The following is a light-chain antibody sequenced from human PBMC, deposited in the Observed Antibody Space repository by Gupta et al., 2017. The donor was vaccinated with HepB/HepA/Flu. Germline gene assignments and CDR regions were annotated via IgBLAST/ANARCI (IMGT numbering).Light chain of an antibody. CDR2: GAS. CDR1: QSVSSSY. J-gene: IGKJ3*01. Sequence: EIVLTQSPGTLSLSPGERATRSCRASQSVSSSYLAWYQQKPGQAPRRLIYGASSRATGIPDRFSGSGSGTDFTLTISRLEPEDFAVYYCQQYGSSPFTFGPGTKVDIK. V-gene: IGKV3-20*01. CDR3: QQYGSSPFT.